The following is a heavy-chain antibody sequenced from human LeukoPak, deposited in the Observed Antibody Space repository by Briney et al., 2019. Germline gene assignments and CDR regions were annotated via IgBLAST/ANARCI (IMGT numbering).Heavy chain of an antibody. V-gene: IGHV3-7*01. CDR3: ARVLRYFDWLSPLGDY. D-gene: IGHD3-9*01. CDR2: IKQDGSEK. J-gene: IGHJ4*02. Sequence: GGSLRLSCAASGFTFSSYGMHWVRQAPGKGLEWVANIKQDGSEKYYVDSVKGRFTISRDNAKNSLYLQMNSLRAEDTAVYYCARVLRYFDWLSPLGDYWGQGTLVTVSS. CDR1: GFTFSSYG.